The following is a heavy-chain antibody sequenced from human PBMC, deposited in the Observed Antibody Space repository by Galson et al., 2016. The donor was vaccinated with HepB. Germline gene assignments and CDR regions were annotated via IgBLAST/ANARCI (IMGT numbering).Heavy chain of an antibody. CDR3: ARDGGRGYTYGYFDY. V-gene: IGHV3-48*02. CDR2: ISSRSSTV. J-gene: IGHJ4*02. D-gene: IGHD5-18*01. CDR1: GFTFSTYS. Sequence: SLRLSCAASGFTFSTYSMNWVRQAPGKGLEWVSYISSRSSTVYYADSLKGRFTISRDNAKNSLYLQMNSLRDEDTAVFYCARDGGRGYTYGYFDYWGRGTPVTVSS.